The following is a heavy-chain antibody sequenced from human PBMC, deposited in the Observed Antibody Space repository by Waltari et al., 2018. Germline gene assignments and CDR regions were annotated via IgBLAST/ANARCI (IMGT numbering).Heavy chain of an antibody. CDR2: SKSDESST. D-gene: IGHD2-21*02. CDR3: ASQNGGNSWWLDP. Sequence: EVQLVESGGGLVQPGGSLRLSCAASEFTFSGYWMHWVRQAPGKGLVWVSRSKSDESSTSYADSVKGRFTISRDNAKNTLYLQMNSLRAEDTAVYYCASQNGGNSWWLDPWGQGTLVTVSS. CDR1: EFTFSGYW. V-gene: IGHV3-74*01. J-gene: IGHJ5*02.